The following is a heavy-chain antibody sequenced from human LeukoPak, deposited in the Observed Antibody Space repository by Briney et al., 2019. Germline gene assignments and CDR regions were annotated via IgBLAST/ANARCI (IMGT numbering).Heavy chain of an antibody. Sequence: PGGSLRLSCAASGFTFSSYWMSWVRQAPGKGLEWVANIKQDGSEKYYVDSVKGRFTISRDNAKNSLYLQMNSLRAEDTAVYYCASSLVAGYYYCSYYYMDVWGKGTTVTVSS. CDR3: ASSLVAGYYYCSYYYMDV. CDR2: IKQDGSEK. D-gene: IGHD5-18*01. CDR1: GFTFSSYW. J-gene: IGHJ6*03. V-gene: IGHV3-7*01.